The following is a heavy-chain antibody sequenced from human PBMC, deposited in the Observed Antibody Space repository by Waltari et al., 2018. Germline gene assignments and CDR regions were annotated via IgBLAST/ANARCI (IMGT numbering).Heavy chain of an antibody. J-gene: IGHJ4*02. V-gene: IGHV4-34*01. CDR2: INHSGST. CDR3: ARGPFGAAPHDY. Sequence: QVQLQQWGAGLLKPSETLSLTCAVYGGSFSGYYWSWIRQPPGKGLEWIGEINHSGSTNYNPSLKSRVTISVDTSKNQFSLKLSSVTAADTAVYYCARGPFGAAPHDYWGQGTLVTVSS. D-gene: IGHD6-6*01. CDR1: GGSFSGYY.